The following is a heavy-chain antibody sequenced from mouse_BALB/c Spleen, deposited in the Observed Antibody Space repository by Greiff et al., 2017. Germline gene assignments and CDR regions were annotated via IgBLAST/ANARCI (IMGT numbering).Heavy chain of an antibody. V-gene: IGHV14-4*02. J-gene: IGHJ2*01. Sequence: VQLKQSGAELVRSGASVKLSCTASGFNIKDYYMHWVKQRPEQGLEWIGWIDPENGDTEYAPKFQGKATMTADTSSNTAYLQLSSLTSEDTAVYYCNAGSMIKYFDYWGQGTTLTVSS. CDR2: IDPENGDT. CDR3: NAGSMIKYFDY. CDR1: GFNIKDYY. D-gene: IGHD2-4*01.